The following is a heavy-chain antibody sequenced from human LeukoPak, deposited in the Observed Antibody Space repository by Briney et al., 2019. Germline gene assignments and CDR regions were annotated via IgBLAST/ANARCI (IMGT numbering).Heavy chain of an antibody. CDR1: GFTFSSYA. Sequence: GRSLRLSCAASGFTFSSYAMHWVRQAPGKGLEWVAVISYDGSNKYYADSVKGRFTISRDNPKNTLYLQMNSLRAEDTAVYYCARDMGDYYYYGMDVWGQGTTVTVSS. D-gene: IGHD3-10*01. CDR3: ARDMGDYYYYGMDV. J-gene: IGHJ6*02. CDR2: ISYDGSNK. V-gene: IGHV3-30-3*01.